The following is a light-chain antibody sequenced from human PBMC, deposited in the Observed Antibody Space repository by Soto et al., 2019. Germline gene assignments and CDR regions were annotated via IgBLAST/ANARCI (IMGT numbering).Light chain of an antibody. J-gene: IGKJ5*01. V-gene: IGKV1-27*01. CDR1: QGISNY. Sequence: DIQLTQSPSSLSASVGDTVTITCRASQGISNYLGWYQQKPGKAPKLLIYAASTLQSGVPSRFSGSGSGTEFTLTISSLQSEDFAVYYCQQYTNWPPNTFGQGTRLEIK. CDR3: QQYTNWPPNT. CDR2: AAS.